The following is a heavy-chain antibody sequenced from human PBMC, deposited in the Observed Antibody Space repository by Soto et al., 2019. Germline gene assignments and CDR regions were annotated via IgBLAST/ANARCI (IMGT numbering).Heavy chain of an antibody. V-gene: IGHV3-64D*06. CDR3: VKGNQLLRYYFEF. CDR1: GFTFSNYA. CDR2: INSDGDST. D-gene: IGHD2-15*01. Sequence: GGSLRLSCSVSGFTFSNYAMHWVRQAPGKGLEYVSGINSDGDSTWHADSVKDRFTISRDNSKNTLFLQMSSLRVEDTAIYFCVKGNQLLRYYFEFWGPGTLVTVSS. J-gene: IGHJ4*02.